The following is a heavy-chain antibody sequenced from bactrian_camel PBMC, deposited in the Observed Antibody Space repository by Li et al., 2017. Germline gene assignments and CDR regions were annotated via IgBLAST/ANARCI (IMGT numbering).Heavy chain of an antibody. CDR1: GFTSTSNYY. V-gene: IGHV3S40*01. CDR3: VADCELRYGHFDFNIGS. J-gene: IGHJ4*01. CDR2: IYTGSGWT. Sequence: DVQLVESGGGLVQPGGSLRLSCAASGFTSTSNYYMSWLRQAPGKGLERVSTIYTGSGWTSYANFAKGRFTISKDNTKNMVYLQMNSLKPEDTAMYYCVADCELRYGHFDFNIGSRGQGTQVTVS. D-gene: IGHD2*01.